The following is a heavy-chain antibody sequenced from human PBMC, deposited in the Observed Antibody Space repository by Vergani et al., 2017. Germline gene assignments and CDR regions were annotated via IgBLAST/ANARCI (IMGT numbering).Heavy chain of an antibody. D-gene: IGHD2-2*01. J-gene: IGHJ4*02. CDR3: AGDAGNSWDYFDY. V-gene: IGHV3-21*01. CDR1: GFTFSSYS. CDR2: ISSSGTYI. Sequence: EVQLVESGGGLVKPGGSLRLSCAASGFTFSSYSMNWVRQAPGKGLEWVSSISSSGTYIYYADSVKGRFTISRDNAKNSLYLQMNSLRAEDTAVYYCAGDAGNSWDYFDYWGQGTLVTVSS.